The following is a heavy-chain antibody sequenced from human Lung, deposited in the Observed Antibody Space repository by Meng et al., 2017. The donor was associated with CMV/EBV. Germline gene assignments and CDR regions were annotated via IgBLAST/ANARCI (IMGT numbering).Heavy chain of an antibody. J-gene: IGHJ6*02. CDR1: GFIVSDNY. Sequence: ESLKISCAASGFIVSDNYMNWVRQAPGKGLEWISIIYSNENTYYADSVKGRFTISRDNSKNTLYLQMNSLRAEDTAVYYCAREQGYFSSKHYYYHLDVWGQGTTVTVSS. CDR3: AREQGYFSSKHYYYHLDV. D-gene: IGHD6-6*01. CDR2: IYSNENT. V-gene: IGHV3-53*01.